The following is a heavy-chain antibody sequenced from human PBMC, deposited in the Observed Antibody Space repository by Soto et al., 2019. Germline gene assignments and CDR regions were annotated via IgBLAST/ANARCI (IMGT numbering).Heavy chain of an antibody. CDR3: AKAEGARYSSSDNYYYYYGMDV. CDR1: GFTFSSYG. CDR2: ISYDGSNK. Sequence: GGSLRLSCAASGFTFSSYGMHWVRQAPGKGLEWVAVISYDGSNKYYADSVKGRFTISGDNSKNTLYLQMNSLRAEDTAVYYCAKAEGARYSSSDNYYYYYGMDVWGQGTTVTVSS. J-gene: IGHJ6*02. D-gene: IGHD6-6*01. V-gene: IGHV3-30*18.